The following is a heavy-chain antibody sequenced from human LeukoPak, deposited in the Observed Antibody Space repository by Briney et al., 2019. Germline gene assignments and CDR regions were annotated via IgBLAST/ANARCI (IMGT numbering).Heavy chain of an antibody. CDR3: ARDPHVQLNAFDI. V-gene: IGHV1-69*05. CDR1: GGTFSSYA. CDR2: IIPIFGTA. J-gene: IGHJ3*02. Sequence: ASVKVSCKASGGTFSSYAISWVRQAPGQGLEWMGRIIPIFGTASYAQKFQGRVTITTDESTSTAHMELSSLRSEDTAVYYCARDPHVQLNAFDIWGRGTMVTVSS. D-gene: IGHD1-1*01.